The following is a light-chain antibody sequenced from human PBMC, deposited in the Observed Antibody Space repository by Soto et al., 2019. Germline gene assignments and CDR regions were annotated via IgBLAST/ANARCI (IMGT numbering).Light chain of an antibody. J-gene: IGKJ1*01. CDR3: QQYGSSTWT. CDR1: QSVSSSY. V-gene: IGKV3-20*01. Sequence: EIVLTQSLVTLSFSPWERATLSCIASQSVSSSYLAWYQQKPGQAPRLLIYGASSRATGIPDRFSGSGSGTDFTLTISRLEPEDFAVYYCQQYGSSTWTFGQGTKVDIK. CDR2: GAS.